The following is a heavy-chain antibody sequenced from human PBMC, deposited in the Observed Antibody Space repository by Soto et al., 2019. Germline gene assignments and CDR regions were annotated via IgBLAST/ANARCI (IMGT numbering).Heavy chain of an antibody. Sequence: SQTLSLTGAASGGTVSSGHFYWSWIRQPPGKGLEWIGYIYYSGTNTYNPSLKTRVTMSSDTSRNQFSLRLSSVTAADTAVYYCARGYCSITSCSIFNYWGQGTQVTVSS. CDR2: IYYSGTN. D-gene: IGHD2-2*01. CDR1: GGTVSSGHFY. CDR3: ARGYCSITSCSIFNY. V-gene: IGHV4-61*01. J-gene: IGHJ4*02.